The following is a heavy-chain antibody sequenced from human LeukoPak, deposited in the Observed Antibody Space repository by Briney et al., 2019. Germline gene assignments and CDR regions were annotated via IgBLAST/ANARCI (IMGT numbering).Heavy chain of an antibody. D-gene: IGHD2-2*01. CDR1: GFTFSSYS. Sequence: PGGSLRLSCAASGFTFSSYSMNWVRQAPGKGLEWVSLISGDGGSTYYADSVKGRFTISRDNSKNSLYLQMNSLRIEDTALYYCAKSQGYCSSTSCRPYSSSWPFNYWGQGTLVTVSS. V-gene: IGHV3-43*02. CDR3: AKSQGYCSSTSCRPYSSSWPFNY. CDR2: ISGDGGST. J-gene: IGHJ4*02.